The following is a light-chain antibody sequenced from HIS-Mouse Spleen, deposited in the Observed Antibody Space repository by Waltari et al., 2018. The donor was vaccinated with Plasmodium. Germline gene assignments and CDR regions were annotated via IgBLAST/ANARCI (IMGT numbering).Light chain of an antibody. CDR1: QSVLYSSNNKNY. Sequence: DIVMTQSPDSLAVSLGERATIHCKSSQSVLYSSNNKNYLAWYQQKPGQPPKLLIYWAATRESGVPDLFSGSGSGTDFTLTSSSLQAEDVAVYYCQQYYSTPYTFGQGTKLEIK. CDR2: WAA. CDR3: QQYYSTPYT. J-gene: IGKJ2*01. V-gene: IGKV4-1*01.